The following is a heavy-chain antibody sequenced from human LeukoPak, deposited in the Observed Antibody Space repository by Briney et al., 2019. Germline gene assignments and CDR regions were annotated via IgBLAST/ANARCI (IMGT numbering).Heavy chain of an antibody. J-gene: IGHJ5*02. CDR2: INPNSGGT. CDR3: ARARTYCSGGSCYLLDP. D-gene: IGHD2-15*01. CDR1: GYTFTGYY. Sequence: GASVKVSCKASGYTFTGYYMHWMRQAPGQGLEWMGWINPNSGGTNYAQKFQGRVTMTRDTSISTAYMELSRLRSDDTAVYYCARARTYCSGGSCYLLDPWGQGTLVTVSS. V-gene: IGHV1-2*02.